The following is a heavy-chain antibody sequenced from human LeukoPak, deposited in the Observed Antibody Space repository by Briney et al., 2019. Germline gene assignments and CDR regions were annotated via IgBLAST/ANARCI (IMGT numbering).Heavy chain of an antibody. CDR3: ARDPSGRGIDV. CDR2: IGIAGDT. Sequence: GGSLRPSCAASGFTFSSYDMQWVRHVIGKGPEWVSAIGIAGDTHYSGSVKGRFTISRENAKNSLYLQMNSLRAGDTAVYYCARDPSGRGIDVWGQGTTVTVSS. CDR1: GFTFSSYD. D-gene: IGHD6-19*01. V-gene: IGHV3-13*01. J-gene: IGHJ6*02.